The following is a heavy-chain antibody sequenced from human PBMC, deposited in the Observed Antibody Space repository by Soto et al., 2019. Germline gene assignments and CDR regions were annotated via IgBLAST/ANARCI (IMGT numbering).Heavy chain of an antibody. D-gene: IGHD3-10*01. J-gene: IGHJ6*02. CDR3: ARSRTVLLWFGETYYYGMDV. V-gene: IGHV1-69*12. CDR1: GGTFSSYA. Sequence: QVQLVQSGAEVKKPGSSVKVSCKASGGTFSSYAISWVRQAPGQGLEWMGGIIPIFGTANYAQKFQGRVTITADESTSTAYMELSSLRSEDTAVYYCARSRTVLLWFGETYYYGMDVWGQGTTVTVSS. CDR2: IIPIFGTA.